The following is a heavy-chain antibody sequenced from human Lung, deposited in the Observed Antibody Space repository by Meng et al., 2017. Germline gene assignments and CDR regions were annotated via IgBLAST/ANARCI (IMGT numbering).Heavy chain of an antibody. CDR2: INHSGST. D-gene: IGHD4-11*01. Sequence: QVQRPHAGAGLLKPSETLSLTCVVSGGSFSDYYWSWIRQPPGKGLEWIGEINHSGSTNYNPSLESRATISVDTSQNNLSLKLSSVTAADSAVYSCARGPTTMAHDFDYWGQGTLVTVSS. CDR1: GGSFSDYY. CDR3: ARGPTTMAHDFDY. V-gene: IGHV4-34*01. J-gene: IGHJ4*02.